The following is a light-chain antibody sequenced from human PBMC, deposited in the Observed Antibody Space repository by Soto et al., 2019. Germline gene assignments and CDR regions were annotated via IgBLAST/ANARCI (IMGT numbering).Light chain of an antibody. CDR2: ASS. CDR3: HQTYSTPGT. Sequence: DIQMTQSPSSLSASVGDRVTITCRASQDITNSLNWYQQKSGKAPSLLIYASSTLQTGVPSRFSGSGSGTDFTLSISNLQPEDFAHYFCHQTYSTPGTFGQGTTVDIK. V-gene: IGKV1-39*01. CDR1: QDITNS. J-gene: IGKJ1*01.